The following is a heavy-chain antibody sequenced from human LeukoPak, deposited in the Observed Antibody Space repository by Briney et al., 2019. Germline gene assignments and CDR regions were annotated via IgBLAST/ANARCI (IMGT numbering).Heavy chain of an antibody. CDR2: IYYSGST. J-gene: IGHJ4*02. CDR3: ARAPNPDFFDD. V-gene: IGHV4-59*01. CDR1: SGSIRASY. D-gene: IGHD2-8*01. Sequence: SETLSLTCTVSSGSIRASYCSWIRQPPGKGLEWIGYIYYSGSTNYNPSLKSRVTISVDTSRNQFSLKLSSVTAADTAVYYCARAPNPDFFDDWGQGTLVTVSS.